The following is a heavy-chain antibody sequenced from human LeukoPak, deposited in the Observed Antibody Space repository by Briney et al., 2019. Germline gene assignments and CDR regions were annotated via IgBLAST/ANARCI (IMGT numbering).Heavy chain of an antibody. V-gene: IGHV3-11*04. CDR1: GFTFRDYH. Sequence: WGSLRLSCGGSGFTFRDYHISRIRQGPGKGLEWIAYISSSGSSIQYAESVRGRFTISRDNAKTSLYLQMNSLRAEDTSVYYCARSPQWELPDYWGQGTLVTVSS. J-gene: IGHJ4*02. CDR2: ISSSGSSI. D-gene: IGHD1-26*01. CDR3: ARSPQWELPDY.